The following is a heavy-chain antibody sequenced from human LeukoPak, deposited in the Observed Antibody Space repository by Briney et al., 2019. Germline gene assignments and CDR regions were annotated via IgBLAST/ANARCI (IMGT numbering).Heavy chain of an antibody. CDR3: ARSMGGPPGLYYDYGAFDY. CDR1: GFTFNNAW. CDR2: INWNGGST. Sequence: GGSLRLSCAASGFTFNNAWMSWVRQAPGKGLEWVSGINWNGGSTGYADSVKGRFTISRDNAKNSLYLQMNSLRAEDTALYYCARSMGGPPGLYYDYGAFDYWGQGTLVTVSS. V-gene: IGHV3-20*04. J-gene: IGHJ4*02. D-gene: IGHD3-16*01.